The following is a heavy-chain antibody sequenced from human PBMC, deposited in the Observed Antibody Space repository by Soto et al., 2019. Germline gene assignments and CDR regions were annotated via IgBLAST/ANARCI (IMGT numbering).Heavy chain of an antibody. V-gene: IGHV3-33*01. J-gene: IGHJ4*02. CDR2: LWYDGTNK. D-gene: IGHD3-10*01. Sequence: QVQLVESGGGVVQPGRSLRLSCAASGFTLSSYGMHWVRQAPGKGLEWVAVLWYDGTNKQYADSVKGRFTISRDNSKNTLYLQMNNLRDEDTAVYYCASRADRGGYFDDWGQGTLVTVSS. CDR3: ASRADRGGYFDD. CDR1: GFTLSSYG.